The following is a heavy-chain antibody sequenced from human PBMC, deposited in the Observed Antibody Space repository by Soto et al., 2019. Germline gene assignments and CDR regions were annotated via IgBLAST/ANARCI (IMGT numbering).Heavy chain of an antibody. J-gene: IGHJ4*02. CDR3: ARQWGYNFDY. D-gene: IGHD5-12*01. V-gene: IGHV4-59*08. CDR1: GGSISSYY. CDR2: ISYSGST. Sequence: QVQLQESGPGLVKPSETLSLTCTVSGGSISSYYWSRIRQPPGKGLEWIGYISYSGSTNYNPSLKSRVTISVDTSKNQFSLKLSSVTAADTAVYYCARQWGYNFDYWGQGTLVTVSS.